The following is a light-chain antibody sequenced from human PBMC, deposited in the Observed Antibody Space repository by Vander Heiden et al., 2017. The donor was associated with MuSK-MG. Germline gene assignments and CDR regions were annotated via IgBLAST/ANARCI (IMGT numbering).Light chain of an antibody. CDR1: KLGDKY. J-gene: IGLJ2*01. CDR3: QAWDSSTVV. V-gene: IGLV3-1*01. Sequence: SYDLTQPPSVSVSPGQTASITCSGEKLGDKYACWYQQKPGQSPVLIIYQDSKRPSGIPERFSGSNSGNTATLTISGTQAMDEADYYCQAWDSSTVVFGGGTKLTVL. CDR2: QDS.